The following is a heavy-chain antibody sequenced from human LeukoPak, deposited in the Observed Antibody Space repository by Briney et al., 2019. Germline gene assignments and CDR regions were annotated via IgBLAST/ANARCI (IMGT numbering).Heavy chain of an antibody. CDR3: ASLTYYDSSYFDY. CDR2: INHSGST. J-gene: IGHJ4*02. D-gene: IGHD3-22*01. V-gene: IGHV4-34*01. Sequence: SETLSLTCAVSGGSLSGYYWTWIRQPPGKGLEWIGEINHSGSTNYNPSLKSRVTISVDTSRKQLFLRLSSVTAADTAMYYCASLTYYDSSYFDYWGQGTLVTVSS. CDR1: GGSLSGYY.